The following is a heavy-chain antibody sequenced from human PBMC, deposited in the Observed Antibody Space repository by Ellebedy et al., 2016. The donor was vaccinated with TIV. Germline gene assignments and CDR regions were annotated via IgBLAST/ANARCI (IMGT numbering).Heavy chain of an antibody. D-gene: IGHD6-19*01. J-gene: IGHJ4*02. CDR2: INQYGSGK. CDR3: ARDSSDWPQIDY. CDR1: GFIFSSYW. Sequence: GESLKISCGAFGFIFSSYWMSWVRQAPGKGLEWVANINQYGSGKNYVDSVKGRFTISRDNARNSVHFQMNSLRAEDTAVYYCARDSSDWPQIDYWGQGTLVTVSS. V-gene: IGHV3-7*03.